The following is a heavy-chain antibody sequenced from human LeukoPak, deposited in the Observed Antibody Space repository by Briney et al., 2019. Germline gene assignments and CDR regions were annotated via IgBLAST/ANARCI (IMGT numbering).Heavy chain of an antibody. CDR2: IYYSEST. D-gene: IGHD5-24*01. J-gene: IGHJ4*02. Sequence: PSETLSLTCTVSGGSISSGGYYWSWIRQHPGKGLEWIGYIYYSESTYYNPSLKSRVTISVDTSKNQFSLKLSSVTAADTAVYYCARGNRDGYNLSYFDYWGQGTLVTVSS. V-gene: IGHV4-31*03. CDR1: GGSISSGGYY. CDR3: ARGNRDGYNLSYFDY.